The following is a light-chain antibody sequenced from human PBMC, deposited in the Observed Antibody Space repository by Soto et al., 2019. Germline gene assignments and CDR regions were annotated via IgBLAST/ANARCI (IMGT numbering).Light chain of an antibody. CDR1: HDVSRN. Sequence: DIQMTQSPSSLSASEGDGVTITCQSSHDVSRNLNWFQQKPGEAPQLLIYDASNLERGVPSRFSGSGSGTDFTLTISSLQPEDVATYYCQQYNSMLSFGGGTEVEIK. J-gene: IGKJ4*01. CDR2: DAS. CDR3: QQYNSMLS. V-gene: IGKV1-33*01.